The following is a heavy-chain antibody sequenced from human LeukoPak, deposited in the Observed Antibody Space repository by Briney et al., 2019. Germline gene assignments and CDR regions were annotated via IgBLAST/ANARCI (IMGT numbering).Heavy chain of an antibody. CDR2: MNPNSANT. CDR1: GYPFTTYD. J-gene: IGHJ3*02. Sequence: ASVKVSCKTSGYPFTTYDIHWVRQATGQGLEWMGWMNPNSANTGYAQKFQGRVAMTRDTSINTAYLDLSSLRSDDTAIYYCTRGEVLDTSGYFYAFDIWGQGTVVTVSS. D-gene: IGHD3-22*01. CDR3: TRGEVLDTSGYFYAFDI. V-gene: IGHV1-8*01.